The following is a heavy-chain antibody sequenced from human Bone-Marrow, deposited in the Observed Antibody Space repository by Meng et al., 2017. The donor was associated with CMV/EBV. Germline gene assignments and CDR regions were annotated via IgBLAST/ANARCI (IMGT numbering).Heavy chain of an antibody. Sequence: LSCAVCGGCISGNEWGSWVRQPPGKGLEWIGEIYQSGSTSCTPSLKGRVTISVDKSKNQFSLKVSSVTAADTAVYYCARNHGKSDFDYWGQGTLVTVSS. CDR3: ARNHGKSDFDY. V-gene: IGHV4-4*02. CDR1: GGCISGNEW. J-gene: IGHJ4*02. CDR2: IYQSGST. D-gene: IGHD1-14*01.